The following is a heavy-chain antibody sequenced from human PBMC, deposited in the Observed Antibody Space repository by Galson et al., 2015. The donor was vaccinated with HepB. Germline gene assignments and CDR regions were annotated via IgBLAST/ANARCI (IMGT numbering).Heavy chain of an antibody. V-gene: IGHV5-10-1*01. CDR2: IDPSDSYT. Sequence: QSGAEVKKPGESLRISCKGSGYSFTSYWISWVRQMPGKGLEWMGRIDPSDSYTNYSPSFQGHVTISADKSISTAYLQWSSLKASDTAMYYCARGGDYSGYPPYYFDYRGQGTLVTVSS. J-gene: IGHJ4*02. CDR1: GYSFTSYW. D-gene: IGHD2-15*01. CDR3: ARGGDYSGYPPYYFDY.